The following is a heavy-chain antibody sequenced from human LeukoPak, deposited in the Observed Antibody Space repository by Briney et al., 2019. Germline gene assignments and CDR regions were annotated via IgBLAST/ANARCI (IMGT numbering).Heavy chain of an antibody. J-gene: IGHJ4*02. D-gene: IGHD3-3*01. CDR2: ICASGSGI. CDR1: RFSFSNYA. CDR3: ASPDYDFWSGFYY. V-gene: IGHV3-23*05. Sequence: GGSLRLSCAASRFSFSNYAMNWVRQAPGKGLKWVSSICASGSGIYYADSVKGRFSTSRNDSKKMLYLQMFSLSVEATAVYYCASPDYDFWSGFYYWGRGSLVTVPS.